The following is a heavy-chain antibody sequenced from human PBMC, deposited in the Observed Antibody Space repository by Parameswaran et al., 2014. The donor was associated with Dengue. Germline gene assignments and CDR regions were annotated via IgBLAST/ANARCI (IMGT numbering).Heavy chain of an antibody. CDR3: ARGNWNYGGSNWFDP. J-gene: IGHJ5*02. CDR2: INPSGGST. V-gene: IGHV1-46*01. Sequence: WVRQAPGQGLEWMGIINPSGGSTSYAQKFQGRVTMTRDTSTSTAYMELSSLRSEDTAVYYCARGNWNYGGSNWFDPWGQGTLVTVSS. D-gene: IGHD1-7*01.